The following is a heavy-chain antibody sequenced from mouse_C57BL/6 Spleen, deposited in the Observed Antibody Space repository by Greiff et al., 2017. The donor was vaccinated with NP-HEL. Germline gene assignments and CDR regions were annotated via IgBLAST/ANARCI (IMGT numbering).Heavy chain of an antibody. Sequence: EVMLVESGGGLVKPGGSLKLSCAASGFTFSDYGMHWVRQAPEKGLEWVAYISSGSSTIYYADTVKGRFTISRDNAKNTLFLQMTSLRSEDTAMYYCARDYGYGFAYWGQGTLVTVSA. V-gene: IGHV5-17*01. CDR2: ISSGSSTI. CDR1: GFTFSDYG. CDR3: ARDYGYGFAY. D-gene: IGHD2-2*01. J-gene: IGHJ3*01.